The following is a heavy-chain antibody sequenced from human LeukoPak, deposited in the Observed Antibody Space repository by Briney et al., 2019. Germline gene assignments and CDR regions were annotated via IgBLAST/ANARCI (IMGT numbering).Heavy chain of an antibody. J-gene: IGHJ4*02. D-gene: IGHD3-10*01. CDR3: ARDKRSRWFGESTYYFDY. CDR1: GFTLSSYE. CDR2: ISSSGSTI. V-gene: IGHV3-48*03. Sequence: PGGSLRLSCAASGFTLSSYEMNWVRQAPGKGLEWVSYISSSGSTIYYADSVKGRFTISRDNAKNSLYLQMNSLRAEDTAVYYCARDKRSRWFGESTYYFDYWGQGTLVTVSS.